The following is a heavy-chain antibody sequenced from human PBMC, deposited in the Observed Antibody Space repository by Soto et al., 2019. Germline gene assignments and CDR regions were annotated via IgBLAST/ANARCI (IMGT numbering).Heavy chain of an antibody. CDR3: ATDRFSRHYGSGSYPLDY. J-gene: IGHJ4*02. CDR2: FDPEDGET. D-gene: IGHD3-10*01. CDR1: GYTLTELS. V-gene: IGHV1-24*01. Sequence: ASVKVSCKVSGYTLTELSMHWVRQAPGKGLEWMEGFDPEDGETIYAQKFQGRVTMTEDTSTDTAYMELSSLRSEDTAVYYCATDRFSRHYGSGSYPLDYWGQGTLVTV.